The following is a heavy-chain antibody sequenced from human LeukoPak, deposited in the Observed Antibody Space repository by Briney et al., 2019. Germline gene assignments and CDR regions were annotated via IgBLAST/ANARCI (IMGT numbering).Heavy chain of an antibody. CDR1: GGSISSYY. Sequence: SETLSLTCTVSGGSISSYYWSWIRQPPGKGLEWIGYIYYSGSTNYNPSLKSRVTISVDTSENQFSLKLSSVTAADTAVYYCASWDCSSTSCRSYYYYGMDVWGQGITVTVSS. CDR3: ASWDCSSTSCRSYYYYGMDV. J-gene: IGHJ6*02. D-gene: IGHD2-2*01. V-gene: IGHV4-59*01. CDR2: IYYSGST.